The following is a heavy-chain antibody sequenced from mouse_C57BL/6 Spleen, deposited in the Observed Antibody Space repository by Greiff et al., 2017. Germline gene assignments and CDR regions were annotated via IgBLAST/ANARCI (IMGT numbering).Heavy chain of an antibody. V-gene: IGHV1-4*01. CDR3: ARNEHYEGSSLGDFEV. CDR1: GYTFTSYT. J-gene: IGHJ1*03. D-gene: IGHD1-1*01. Sequence: QVQLQQSGAELARPGASVKMSCKASGYTFTSYTMHWVKQRPGQGLEWIGYINPSSGYTKYNQKFKDKATLTADKSSSTACMQLSSLTSEGSAVYYGARNEHYEGSSLGDFEVWGTGTGVNVSS. CDR2: INPSSGYT.